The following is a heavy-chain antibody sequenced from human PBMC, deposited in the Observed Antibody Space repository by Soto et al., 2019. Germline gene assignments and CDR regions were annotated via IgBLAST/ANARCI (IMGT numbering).Heavy chain of an antibody. Sequence: PXESLKISFKGSGYSFTDYWIGWVRQMPGKGLEWMGIIYPDDSDARYSPSFQGQVSISTDTSVNTAYLQWGSLKASDTAMYYCARQTTGWFGMDVWGQGTTVTVSS. CDR1: GYSFTDYW. CDR2: IYPDDSDA. D-gene: IGHD6-19*01. J-gene: IGHJ6*02. CDR3: ARQTTGWFGMDV. V-gene: IGHV5-51*01.